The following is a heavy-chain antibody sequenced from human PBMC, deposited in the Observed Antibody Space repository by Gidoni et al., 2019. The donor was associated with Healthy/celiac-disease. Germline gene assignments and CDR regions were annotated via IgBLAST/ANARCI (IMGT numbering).Heavy chain of an antibody. Sequence: QVQLQQWGAGLLKPSETLSLTCAVYGGSFSGYYWSWIRQPPGKGLEWIGEINHSGSTNYNPSLKSRVTISVDTSKNQFSLKLSSVTAADTAVYYCARDDSGSAHFDYWGQGTLVTVSS. CDR1: GGSFSGYY. CDR2: INHSGST. CDR3: ARDDSGSAHFDY. V-gene: IGHV4-34*01. J-gene: IGHJ4*02. D-gene: IGHD1-26*01.